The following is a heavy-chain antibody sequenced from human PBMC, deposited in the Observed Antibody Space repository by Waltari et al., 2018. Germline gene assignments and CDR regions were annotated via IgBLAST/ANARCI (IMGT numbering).Heavy chain of an antibody. J-gene: IGHJ4*02. CDR3: TRGWLRTGFDY. V-gene: IGHV6-1*01. CDR2: TEHKEKGKI. CDR1: GDGVSNAG. Sequence: QVQLQESGPGLVKPSQTLSLTCAISGDGVSNAGWNWIRQSPSRGLEWLGRTEHKEKGKIDESVTVQSRKNNNADPSKNQVSLQLNSVTPEDTAVYYCTRGWLRTGFDYWGQGISGTVSS. D-gene: IGHD5-12*01.